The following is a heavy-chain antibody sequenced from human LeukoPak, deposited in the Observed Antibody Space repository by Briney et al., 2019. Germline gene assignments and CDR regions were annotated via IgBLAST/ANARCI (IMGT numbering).Heavy chain of an antibody. V-gene: IGHV3-13*01. CDR3: ARGGCSSTSCYTANYYYYYYMDV. CDR1: GFTFSSYD. D-gene: IGHD2-2*02. J-gene: IGHJ6*03. CDR2: IGTAGDT. Sequence: PGGSLRLSCAASGFTFSSYDMHWVRQATGKGLEWVSAIGTAGDTYYPGSVKGRFTISRENAKNSLYLQMNSLRAGYTAVYYCARGGCSSTSCYTANYYYYYYMDVWGKGTTVTVSS.